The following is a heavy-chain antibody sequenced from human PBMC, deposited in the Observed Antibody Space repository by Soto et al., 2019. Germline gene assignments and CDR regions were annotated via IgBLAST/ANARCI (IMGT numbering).Heavy chain of an antibody. J-gene: IGHJ4*02. CDR1: GFTFSSYA. CDR3: AKEEEKYCSGGSCYSKY. D-gene: IGHD2-15*01. CDR2: ISGSGGST. V-gene: IGHV3-23*01. Sequence: EVQLLESGGGLVQPGGSLRLSCAASGFTFSSYAMSWVRQAPGKGLEWVSAISGSGGSTYYADSVKGRFTISRDNSKNTQYPQMNSLRAEDTAVYYCAKEEEKYCSGGSCYSKYWGQGTLVTVSS.